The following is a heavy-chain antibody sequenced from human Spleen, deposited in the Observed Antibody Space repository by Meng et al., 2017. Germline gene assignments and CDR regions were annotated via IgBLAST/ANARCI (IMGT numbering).Heavy chain of an antibody. CDR1: GDSVASISAA. D-gene: IGHD5-24*01. V-gene: IGHV6-1*01. Sequence: QEQLQQCVPGLVKPPQPLSPTCAISGDSVASISAAWNWIRQSPSRGLEWLGRTYYRSKWFNDYALSVKSRVTVNPDTSKNQFSLQLNSVTPEDTAVYYCARGDGYIIDYWGQGTLVTVSS. CDR2: TYYRSKWFN. J-gene: IGHJ4*02. CDR3: ARGDGYIIDY.